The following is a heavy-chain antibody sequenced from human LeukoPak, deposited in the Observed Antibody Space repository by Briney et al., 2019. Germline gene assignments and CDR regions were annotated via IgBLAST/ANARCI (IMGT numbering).Heavy chain of an antibody. CDR2: FSGSGGST. J-gene: IGHJ4*02. CDR3: ARETPQQLVID. V-gene: IGHV3-23*01. D-gene: IGHD6-13*01. CDR1: GFTFSSYA. Sequence: GGSLRLSCAASGFTFSSYAMSWVRQAPGKGLECISGFSGSGGSTYYADSVKGRFTISRDNSKNTLYLQMNSLRAEDTAVYYCARETPQQLVIDWGQGTLVTVSS.